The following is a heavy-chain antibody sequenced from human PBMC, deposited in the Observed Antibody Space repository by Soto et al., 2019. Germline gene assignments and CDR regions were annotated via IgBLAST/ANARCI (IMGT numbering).Heavy chain of an antibody. Sequence: GESLKISCAASGFTFNSYAMSWVRQAPGKGLEWVSAISGSGGSTYYADSVKGRFTISRDNSKNTLYLQMNSLRAEDTAVYYCAKDLGEDLDWFDPWGQGTLVTVSS. CDR1: GFTFNSYA. CDR3: AKDLGEDLDWFDP. D-gene: IGHD1-26*01. J-gene: IGHJ5*02. CDR2: ISGSGGST. V-gene: IGHV3-23*01.